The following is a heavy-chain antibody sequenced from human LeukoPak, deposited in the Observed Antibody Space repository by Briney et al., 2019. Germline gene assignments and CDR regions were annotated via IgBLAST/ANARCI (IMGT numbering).Heavy chain of an antibody. CDR1: GFTFSSYA. CDR3: ARTLYLRWEPGFDY. J-gene: IGHJ4*02. Sequence: GGSLRLSCAASGFTFSSYAMHGVRQAPGKGLEWVAVISYDGSNKYYADSVKGRFTISRDNSKNTLYLQMNSLRAEDTAVYYCARTLYLRWEPGFDYWGQGTLVTVSS. V-gene: IGHV3-30*04. CDR2: ISYDGSNK. D-gene: IGHD1-26*01.